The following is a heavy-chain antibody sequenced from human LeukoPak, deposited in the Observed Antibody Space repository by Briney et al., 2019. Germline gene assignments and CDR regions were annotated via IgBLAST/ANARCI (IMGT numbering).Heavy chain of an antibody. Sequence: GGSLRLSCAASGFTFSSYAMTWVRQAPGKGLEWVSVISAGGGNTYYANSVKGRFTISRDNSKNTLYLQMNGLRAEDTAVYYCAKLGYDILTGSNPWGQGTLVTVSS. CDR3: AKLGYDILTGSNP. CDR2: ISAGGGNT. CDR1: GFTFSSYA. D-gene: IGHD3-9*01. V-gene: IGHV3-23*01. J-gene: IGHJ5*02.